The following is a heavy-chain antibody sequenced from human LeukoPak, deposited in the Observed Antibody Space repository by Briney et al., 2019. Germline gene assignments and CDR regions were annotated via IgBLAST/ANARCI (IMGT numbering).Heavy chain of an antibody. CDR3: ARELLNAPTPGAY. Sequence: SETLSLTCAVSIDSTNGNYWSWVRQSPGKGLEWIGEVHRSGSTNYKPSLKRRVTISIDRSKDQISLDLTSVIAADTAVYYCARELLNAPTPGAYWGQGILVTVSS. CDR1: IDSTNGNY. V-gene: IGHV4-4*02. J-gene: IGHJ4*02. CDR2: VHRSGST. D-gene: IGHD2-21*01.